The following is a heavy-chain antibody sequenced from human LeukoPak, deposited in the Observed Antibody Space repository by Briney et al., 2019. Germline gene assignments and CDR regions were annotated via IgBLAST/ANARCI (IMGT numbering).Heavy chain of an antibody. Sequence: GGSLRLSCAASGFIFRSFSMTWVRQAPGRGLEWVASISSTSNHKYHADSVKGRFTISRDNDKNSLYLQMNSLRAEDTALYYCATRVTADSYDASDIWGQGKMVTVSS. D-gene: IGHD6-13*01. V-gene: IGHV3-21*06. CDR3: ATRVTADSYDASDI. CDR1: GFIFRSFS. J-gene: IGHJ3*02. CDR2: ISSTSNHK.